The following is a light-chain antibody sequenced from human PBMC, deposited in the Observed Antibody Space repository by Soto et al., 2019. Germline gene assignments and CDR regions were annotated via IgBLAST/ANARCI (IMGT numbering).Light chain of an antibody. CDR2: KAS. CDR1: QTISSW. Sequence: DIQMTQSPSAVSGCLVARVNITRWASQTISSWLAWYQQKPGKAPKLLIYKASSLESGVPSRFSGSGSGTDFTLTISRLEPEDFAVYYCQKRSNWRITFGKGQRRAIK. J-gene: IGKJ5*01. CDR3: QKRSNWRIT. V-gene: IGKV1-5*03.